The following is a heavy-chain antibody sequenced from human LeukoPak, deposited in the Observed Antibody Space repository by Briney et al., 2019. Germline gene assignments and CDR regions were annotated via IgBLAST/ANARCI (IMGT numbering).Heavy chain of an antibody. Sequence: SETLSLTCTVSGGSISSGGYYWSWIRQHPGKGLEWIGYIYYSGSTYYNPSLKSRVTISVDTSKNQFSLKLSSVTAADTAVYYCARGTDTAMGSKYYFDYWGQGTLVTVSS. D-gene: IGHD5-18*01. V-gene: IGHV4-31*03. CDR1: GGSISSGGYY. CDR3: ARGTDTAMGSKYYFDY. CDR2: IYYSGST. J-gene: IGHJ4*02.